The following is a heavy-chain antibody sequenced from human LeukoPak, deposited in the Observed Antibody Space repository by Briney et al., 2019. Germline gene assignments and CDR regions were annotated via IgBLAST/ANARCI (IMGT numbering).Heavy chain of an antibody. V-gene: IGHV3-7*01. D-gene: IGHD7-27*01. CDR2: IKYDGSEK. CDR1: GFTFSSYW. J-gene: IGHJ4*02. CDR3: AREGGTNWDYDY. Sequence: PGGSLRLSCAASGFTFSSYWMSWVRQAPGKGLEWVANIKYDGSEKYYVDSVKGRFTISGDNAKDSLYLQMNSLRAEDTAVYYCAREGGTNWDYDYWGQGALVTVSS.